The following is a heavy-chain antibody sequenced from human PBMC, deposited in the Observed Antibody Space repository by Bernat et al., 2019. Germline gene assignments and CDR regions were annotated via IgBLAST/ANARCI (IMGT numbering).Heavy chain of an antibody. J-gene: IGHJ4*02. CDR3: TTEINMPTILFN. D-gene: IGHD3-3*01. CDR2: MKPQAEGGTT. Sequence: EVQLVDSGGGLVKPGGSLRLSCAASGFAFSNAWMNWVRQAPGRGLEWVGRMKPQAEGGTTDYAATVKGRFFISRDDSKRSLYLQMSSLKTEDTGIYCSTTEINMPTILFNWGQGTLVTVAS. V-gene: IGHV3-15*01. CDR1: GFAFSNAW.